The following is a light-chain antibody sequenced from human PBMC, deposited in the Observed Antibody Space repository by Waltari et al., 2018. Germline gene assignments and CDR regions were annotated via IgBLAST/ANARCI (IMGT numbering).Light chain of an antibody. J-gene: IGKJ3*01. V-gene: IGKV3-11*01. CDR2: GAS. Sequence: EIVMTQSPATLSLSPGETATISCRTSQSVSSKLALYQQKPGQAPRLLIYGASSRATGIPDRFNGSGSGTDFTLTISSLEPEDFAVYYCQETSNLFTFGPGTKLDIK. CDR3: QETSNLFT. CDR1: QSVSSK.